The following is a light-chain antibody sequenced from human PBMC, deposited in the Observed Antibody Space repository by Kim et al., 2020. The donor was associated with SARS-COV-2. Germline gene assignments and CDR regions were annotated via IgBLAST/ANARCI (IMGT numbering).Light chain of an antibody. CDR1: QGISNY. CDR3: QKYNSAPLP. CDR2: AAS. J-gene: IGKJ4*01. Sequence: ASVGDRVTITWRASQGISNYLAWYQQKPGKVPKLLIYAASTLQSGVPSRFSDSGSGTDFTLTISSLQPEDVATYYCQKYNSAPLPFGGGTKVEIK. V-gene: IGKV1-27*01.